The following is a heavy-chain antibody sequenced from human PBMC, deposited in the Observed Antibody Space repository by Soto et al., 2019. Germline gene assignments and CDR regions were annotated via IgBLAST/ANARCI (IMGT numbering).Heavy chain of an antibody. J-gene: IGHJ6*03. V-gene: IGHV4-34*01. CDR3: ARFLGDYYMDV. CDR2: INHSGST. CDR1: GGSFSGYY. Sequence: SETLSLTCAVYGGSFSGYYWSWIRQPPGKGLEWIGEINHSGSTNYNPSLKSRVTISVDTSKNQFSLKLSSVTAADTAVYYCARFLGDYYMDVWGKGTTVTVSS.